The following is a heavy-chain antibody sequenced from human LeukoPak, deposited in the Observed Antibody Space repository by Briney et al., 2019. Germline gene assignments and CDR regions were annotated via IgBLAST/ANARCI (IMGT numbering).Heavy chain of an antibody. V-gene: IGHV1-46*01. D-gene: IGHD5-24*01. CDR2: INPGGDIT. CDR1: GYTFTNYY. J-gene: IGHJ3*02. CDR3: ARIRDGYNDAYDI. Sequence: ASVKVSCKASGYTFTNYYIHWVRQAPGQGLEWMGLINPGGDITDYAQNFQGRVTMTRDTSTSTVYMGLSSLRSEDTAVYYCARIRDGYNDAYDIWGQGTMVTVSS.